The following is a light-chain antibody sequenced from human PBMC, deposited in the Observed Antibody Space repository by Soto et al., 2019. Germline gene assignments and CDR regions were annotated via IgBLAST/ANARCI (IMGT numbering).Light chain of an antibody. CDR3: SSYASSDTLI. V-gene: IGLV2-14*03. CDR1: SSDVGAYDY. Sequence: QSALTQPASVSGSPGQSITISCTGTSSDVGAYDYVSWYQQHPGKAPKLMIYDVINRPSGVSDRFSGSKSGNRASLTISRLQAEDEADYYCSSYASSDTLIFGGGTKLTVL. CDR2: DVI. J-gene: IGLJ2*01.